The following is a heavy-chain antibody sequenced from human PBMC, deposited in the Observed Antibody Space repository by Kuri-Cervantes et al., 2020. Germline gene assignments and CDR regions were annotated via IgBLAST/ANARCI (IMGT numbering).Heavy chain of an antibody. J-gene: IGHJ6*02. CDR1: GFTFSSYG. CDR3: ATYEGYGSGNLYYYYGMDV. V-gene: IGHV3-33*01. CDR2: IWYDGSNK. Sequence: GESLKIFCAASGFTFSSYGMHWVRQAPGKGLEWVAVIWYDGSNKYYADSVKGRFTISRDNSKNTLYLQMNSLRAEDTAVYYCATYEGYGSGNLYYYYGMDVWGQGTTVTVSS. D-gene: IGHD3-10*01.